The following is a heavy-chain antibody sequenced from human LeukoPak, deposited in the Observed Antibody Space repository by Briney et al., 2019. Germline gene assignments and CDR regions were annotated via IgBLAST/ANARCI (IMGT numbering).Heavy chain of an antibody. CDR3: ARDSGGGSCFYFDN. J-gene: IGHJ4*02. V-gene: IGHV3-33*08. CDR2: IYSDGNKN. CDR1: GFTFSSYG. D-gene: IGHD2-15*01. Sequence: PGGSLRLSCAASGFTFSSYGMHWVRQAPGKGLEWLAVIYSDGNKNYYADSVKGRFTISRDNSKDTLYLQANSLRAEDTAVYHCARDSGGGSCFYFDNWGLGTLVTVSS.